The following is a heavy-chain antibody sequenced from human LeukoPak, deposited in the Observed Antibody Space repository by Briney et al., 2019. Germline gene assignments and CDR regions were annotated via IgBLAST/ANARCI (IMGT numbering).Heavy chain of an antibody. D-gene: IGHD2-2*01. Sequence: GGSLRLSCAAPGFTFSRYWMHWVRQAPGEGLVWVARSNTDGRTTTYADSVKGRFTITRDNANNLPYLQLNNLRAEDTAVYYCARIEDRDAAFDSWGQGTLVTVSS. V-gene: IGHV3-74*01. CDR2: SNTDGRTT. CDR3: ARIEDRDAAFDS. J-gene: IGHJ4*02. CDR1: GFTFSRYW.